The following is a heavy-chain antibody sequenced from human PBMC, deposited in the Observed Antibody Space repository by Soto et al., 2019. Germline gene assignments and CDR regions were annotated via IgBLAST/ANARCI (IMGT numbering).Heavy chain of an antibody. D-gene: IGHD1-26*01. CDR2: IIPIFGTA. CDR1: GGTFSSSA. V-gene: IGHV1-69*01. Sequence: ASVKVSCKASGGTFSSSAISWVRQAPGQGLEWMGGIIPIFGTANYAQKFQGRVTITADESTSTAYMELSSLRSEDTAVYYCARGKYSGSSNAFDIWGQGTMVTVSS. CDR3: ARGKYSGSSNAFDI. J-gene: IGHJ3*02.